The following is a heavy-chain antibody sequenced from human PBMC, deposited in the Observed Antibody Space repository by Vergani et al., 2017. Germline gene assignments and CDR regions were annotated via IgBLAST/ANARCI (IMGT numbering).Heavy chain of an antibody. Sequence: QVQLVESGGGVVQPGRSLRLSCAASGFSFSSFGFHWVRQAPGKGLEWVAFIHYDGSHEYYIDSVKGRFTISRDNAKNSLYLQMNSLRAEDTAVYYCARARGVYCSSTSCYTHEGGYFDYWGQGTLVTVSS. CDR1: GFSFSSFG. CDR3: ARARGVYCSSTSCYTHEGGYFDY. V-gene: IGHV3-33*01. J-gene: IGHJ4*02. CDR2: IHYDGSHE. D-gene: IGHD2-2*02.